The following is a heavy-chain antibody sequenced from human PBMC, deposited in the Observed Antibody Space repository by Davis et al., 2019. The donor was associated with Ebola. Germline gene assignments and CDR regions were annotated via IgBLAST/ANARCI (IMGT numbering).Heavy chain of an antibody. V-gene: IGHV3-30*03. J-gene: IGHJ6*04. D-gene: IGHD3-3*01. CDR2: ISYDGSNK. CDR3: ARGDFWSGYPRGDDYYYYGMDV. CDR1: GFTFSSYS. Sequence: PGGSLRLSCAASGFTFSSYSMNWVRQAPGKGLEWVAVISYDGSNKYYADSVKGRFTISRDNAKNTLYLQMNSLRAEDTAVYYCARGDFWSGYPRGDDYYYYGMDVWGKGTTVTVSS.